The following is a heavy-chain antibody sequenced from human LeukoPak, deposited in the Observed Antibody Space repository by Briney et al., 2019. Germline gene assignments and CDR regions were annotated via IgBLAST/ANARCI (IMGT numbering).Heavy chain of an antibody. CDR1: GGSFSGYY. D-gene: IGHD5-18*01. CDR3: APGGYSYGYRY. CDR2: INHSGST. V-gene: IGHV4-34*01. J-gene: IGHJ4*02. Sequence: KASETLSLTCAVYGGSFSGYYWSWIRQPPGKGLEWIGEINHSGSTNYNPSLKSRVTISVDTSKNQFSLKLSSVTAADTAVYYCAPGGYSYGYRYWGQGTLVTVSS.